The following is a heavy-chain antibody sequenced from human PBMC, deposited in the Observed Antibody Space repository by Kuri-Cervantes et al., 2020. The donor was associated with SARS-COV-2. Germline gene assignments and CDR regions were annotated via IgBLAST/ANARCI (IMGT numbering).Heavy chain of an antibody. CDR2: IIPIFGTA. J-gene: IGHJ2*01. CDR1: GGTFSSYA. D-gene: IGHD6-19*01. Sequence: SVKVSCKASGGTFSSYAISWVRQAPGQGLEWMGGIIPIFGTANCAQKFQGRVTITADESTSTAYMELSSLRSEDTAVYYCASTVAGTGVWYFDLWGRGTLVTVSS. V-gene: IGHV1-69*13. CDR3: ASTVAGTGVWYFDL.